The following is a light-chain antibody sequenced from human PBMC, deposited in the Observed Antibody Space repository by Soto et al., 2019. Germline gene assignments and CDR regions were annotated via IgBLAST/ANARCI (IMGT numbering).Light chain of an antibody. V-gene: IGLV2-14*01. Sequence: QSALTQPASVSGSPGQSITISCTGTSSDVGGYNYVSWYQQHPGKAPKLMIYEVGNRPSGVSNRFSGSKSGNTASLTISGLQAEYEADYYCSSYTSSSTLYVFGTGTKVTVL. CDR2: EVG. CDR1: SSDVGGYNY. J-gene: IGLJ1*01. CDR3: SSYTSSSTLYV.